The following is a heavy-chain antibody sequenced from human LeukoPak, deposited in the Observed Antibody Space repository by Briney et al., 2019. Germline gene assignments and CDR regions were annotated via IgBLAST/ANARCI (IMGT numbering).Heavy chain of an antibody. CDR2: ISSEGIGQ. Sequence: PGGSLTLSCAASGFTFSTYWMTWVRQAPGKGLEWVANISSEGIGQYYLDSVKGRFTISRDNAQSSLFLQMTSLGTEDTAVYYCGRVRPGDADYWGQGTLVTVSS. CDR1: GFTFSTYW. J-gene: IGHJ4*02. CDR3: GRVRPGDADY. V-gene: IGHV3-7*01. D-gene: IGHD1-26*01.